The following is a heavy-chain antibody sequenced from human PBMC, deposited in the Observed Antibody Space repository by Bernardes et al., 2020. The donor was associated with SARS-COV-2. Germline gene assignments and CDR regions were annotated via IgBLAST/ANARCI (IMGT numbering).Heavy chain of an antibody. Sequence: WGSLRLSCGISRFTVSTNYMSWVRQAPGKGLEWVAGLFRDNVFYADSVKGRFTISRDNSENTLYLHMNNLRVDDTAVYFCARRGYSNTSPFDYWGQGTLVAVSS. CDR1: RFTVSTNY. CDR3: ARRGYSNTSPFDY. V-gene: IGHV3-53*01. CDR2: LFRDNV. D-gene: IGHD5-18*01. J-gene: IGHJ4*02.